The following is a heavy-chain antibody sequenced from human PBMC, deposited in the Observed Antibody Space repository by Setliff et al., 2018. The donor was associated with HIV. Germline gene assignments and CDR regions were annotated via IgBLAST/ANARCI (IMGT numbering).Heavy chain of an antibody. CDR3: ARGRVPFDY. J-gene: IGHJ4*02. CDR1: GFTFSNYW. D-gene: IGHD2-2*01. Sequence: LRLSCAASGFTFSNYWMSWVRQAPGRGLEWVANIKQGGSEKYYVDSVKGRFTISRDDTKNSLYLQMNSLRVEDTAVYYCARGRVPFDYWGQGTLVTVS. V-gene: IGHV3-7*01. CDR2: IKQGGSEK.